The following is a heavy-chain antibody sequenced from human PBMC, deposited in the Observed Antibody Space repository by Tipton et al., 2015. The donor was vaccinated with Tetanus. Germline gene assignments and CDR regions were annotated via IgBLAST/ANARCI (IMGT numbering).Heavy chain of an antibody. CDR2: ISGSGGST. CDR3: ATADQGSGSPNFDY. J-gene: IGHJ4*02. D-gene: IGHD1-26*01. CDR1: GFTFSSYT. V-gene: IGHV3-23*01. Sequence: SLRLSCAASGFTFSSYTMSWVRQAPGKGLEWVSAISGSGGSTYYADSVKGRFTISRDNSKNTLYLQMNSLRAEDTAVYYCATADQGSGSPNFDYWGQGTLVTVSS.